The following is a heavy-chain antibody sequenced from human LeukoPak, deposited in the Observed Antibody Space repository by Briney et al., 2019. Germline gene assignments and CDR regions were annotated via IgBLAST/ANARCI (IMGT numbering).Heavy chain of an antibody. V-gene: IGHV1-18*01. J-gene: IGHJ4*02. D-gene: IGHD6-19*01. CDR3: ARAGSGSGWYFDY. CDR2: ISPYNGNT. CDR1: GYDFTSVG. Sequence: ASVKVSCKASGYDFTSVGITWVRRAPGQGLEWMGWISPYNGNTRYAQKFQGRVAMTTDTSTTTAYMELRGLRFNDTAVYYCARAGSGSGWYFDYWGQGTLVIVSS.